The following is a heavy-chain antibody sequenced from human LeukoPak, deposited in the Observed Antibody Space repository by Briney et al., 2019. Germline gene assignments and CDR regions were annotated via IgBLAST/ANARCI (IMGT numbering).Heavy chain of an antibody. CDR3: AKKGEYTSGELTWFDP. CDR2: ISSDCVST. CDR1: GFIFSTYA. J-gene: IGHJ5*02. D-gene: IGHD1-1*01. Sequence: GESLRLSCAAPGFIFSTYAMTWVRPAPGKGLEWVSLISSDCVSTYYADSVKGRFTISRDNSKNTLYLQMNSLRVEDKALYYCAKKGEYTSGELTWFDPWGQGTLVTVSS. V-gene: IGHV3-23*01.